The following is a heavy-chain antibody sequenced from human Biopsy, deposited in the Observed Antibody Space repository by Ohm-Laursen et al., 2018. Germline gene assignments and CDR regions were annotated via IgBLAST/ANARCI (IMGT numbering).Heavy chain of an antibody. CDR3: ARDYDTSGYYYVS. J-gene: IGHJ5*02. Sequence: GTLSLTCIVSGGSISNNNYYWGWIRQPPGKGLEWIGSIFYRGSTHYKPSLKSRVNISVDTSKNHFSLKLNSLTAADTAVYYCARDYDTSGYYYVSWGQGTLVTVSS. V-gene: IGHV4-39*02. CDR2: IFYRGST. D-gene: IGHD3-22*01. CDR1: GGSISNNNYY.